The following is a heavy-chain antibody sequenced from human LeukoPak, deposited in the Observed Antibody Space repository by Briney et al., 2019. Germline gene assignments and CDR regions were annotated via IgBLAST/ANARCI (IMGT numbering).Heavy chain of an antibody. CDR2: IWYDGSNK. J-gene: IGHJ4*01. D-gene: IGHD2-21*01. V-gene: IGHV3-33*01. Sequence: RGSLRLSCAASGFTSRNHGMHWVRQAPGKGLEWVAAIWYDGSNKYYANSVKARFTISRDNSKNTLYLQLSSLRAEATAAYYCVRWGDTKAFDYWGHGTLVTVSS. CDR3: VRWGDTKAFDY. CDR1: GFTSRNHG.